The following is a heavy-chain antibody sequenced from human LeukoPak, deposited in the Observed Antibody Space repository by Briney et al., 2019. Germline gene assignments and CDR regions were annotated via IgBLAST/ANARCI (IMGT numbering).Heavy chain of an antibody. V-gene: IGHV3-7*03. J-gene: IGHJ3*02. Sequence: GGSLRLSCAASGFTFSNYWMSWVRQAPGKGLEWVANINQDGGETYYVDSVEGRFTISRDTSRNTLYLQMNSLRAEDTAVYYCAKDRGYGDYTRVDDAFDIWGQGTMVTVSS. CDR3: AKDRGYGDYTRVDDAFDI. D-gene: IGHD4-17*01. CDR2: INQDGGET. CDR1: GFTFSNYW.